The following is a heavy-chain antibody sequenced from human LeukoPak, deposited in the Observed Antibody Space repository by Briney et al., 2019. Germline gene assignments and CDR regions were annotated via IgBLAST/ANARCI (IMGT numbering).Heavy chain of an antibody. CDR1: GYIFTTYW. CDR2: IYPSDSDT. Sequence: GESLKFSCKGSGYIFTTYWIGWVRQMPGKGLEWMGIIYPSDSDTRYSPSFQGQVTISADKSISTAYLQWSSLKASDTAMYYCARLTHGSGSYHYPANLDYWGQGTLVTVSS. V-gene: IGHV5-51*01. CDR3: ARLTHGSGSYHYPANLDY. D-gene: IGHD3-10*01. J-gene: IGHJ4*02.